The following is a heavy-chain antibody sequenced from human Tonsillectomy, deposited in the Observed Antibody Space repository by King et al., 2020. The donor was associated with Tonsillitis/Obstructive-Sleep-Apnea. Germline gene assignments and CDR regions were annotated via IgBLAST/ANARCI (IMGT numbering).Heavy chain of an antibody. Sequence: VQLQQWGAGLLKPSETLSLTCAVYGGSFSGYYWSWIRQPPGKGLEWIGEINHSGNTNDNPSLKSRVTISVDTSKNTFSLKRRSVTAADTAVYYCARGFGGGPVIVVVPAARTSYYFDYWGQGTLVTVSS. J-gene: IGHJ4*02. D-gene: IGHD2-2*01. CDR1: GGSFSGYY. V-gene: IGHV4-34*01. CDR3: ARGFGGGPVIVVVPAARTSYYFDY. CDR2: INHSGNT.